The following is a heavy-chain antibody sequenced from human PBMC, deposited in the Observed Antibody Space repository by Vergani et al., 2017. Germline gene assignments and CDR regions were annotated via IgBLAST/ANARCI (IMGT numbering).Heavy chain of an antibody. CDR1: GFTFSSYS. V-gene: IGHV3-48*01. J-gene: IGHJ4*02. CDR2: ISSSSSTI. Sequence: EVQLVESGGGLVQPGGSLRLSCAASGFTFSSYSMNWVRQAPGKGLEWVSYISSSSSTIYYADSVKGRFTISRDNAKNSLYLQMNSLRADDTAVYYCARRYWSGGICYSDYWGQGTLVTVSS. D-gene: IGHD2-15*01. CDR3: ARRYWSGGICYSDY.